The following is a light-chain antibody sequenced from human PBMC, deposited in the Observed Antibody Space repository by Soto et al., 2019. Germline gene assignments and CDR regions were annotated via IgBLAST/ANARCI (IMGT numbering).Light chain of an antibody. CDR3: QQYGTSPQT. CDR1: QSVSSNY. J-gene: IGKJ2*01. Sequence: EIVLTQSPGTLSLSPGQRATLSCRASQSVSSNYLAWYQQKPGQAPRLLIHGASSRATAIPDRFSGSGSGTDFTLTISRLEPEDFAMYYCQQYGTSPQTFVQGTKVEIK. V-gene: IGKV3-20*01. CDR2: GAS.